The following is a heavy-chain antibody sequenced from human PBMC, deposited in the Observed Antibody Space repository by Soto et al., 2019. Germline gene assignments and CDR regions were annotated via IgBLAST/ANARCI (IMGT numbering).Heavy chain of an antibody. J-gene: IGHJ4*02. D-gene: IGHD6-19*01. CDR1: GVTFTDYV. Sequence: LRLSCVVSGVTFTDYVFSWVRQAPGKGLEWVAGMSGHGKNAYLADSVKGRFNISRDNSNNTTYLHMNVLRAEDTALDYCVKDKSSSSILVSGTLGFEYWGQGTLVTASS. V-gene: IGHV3-23*01. CDR3: VKDKSSSSILVSGTLGFEY. CDR2: MSGHGKNA.